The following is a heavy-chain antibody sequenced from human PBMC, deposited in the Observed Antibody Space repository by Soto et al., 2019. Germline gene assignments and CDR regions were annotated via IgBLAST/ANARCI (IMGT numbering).Heavy chain of an antibody. CDR1: GGTFSSYA. Sequence: VKVSCMASGGTFSSYAISWVRQAPGQGLEWMGGIIPIFGTANYAQKFQGRVTITADESTSTAYMELSSLRSEDSAVYYCARDPSYDSSGYYDYWGQGTLVTVSS. CDR3: ARDPSYDSSGYYDY. D-gene: IGHD3-22*01. CDR2: IIPIFGTA. V-gene: IGHV1-69*01. J-gene: IGHJ4*02.